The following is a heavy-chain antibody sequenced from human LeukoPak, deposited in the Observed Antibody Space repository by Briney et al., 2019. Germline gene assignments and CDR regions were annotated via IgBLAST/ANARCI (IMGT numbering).Heavy chain of an antibody. CDR2: IYHSGST. Sequence: SETLSLTCTVSGYSISSGFYWGWIRQPPGKGLEWIGSIYHSGSTYYNPSLKSRVTISVDTSKNQFSLKLSSVTAADTAVYYCARNYGSGSLYFDYWGQGTLVTVSS. D-gene: IGHD3-10*01. CDR1: GYSISSGFY. V-gene: IGHV4-38-2*02. J-gene: IGHJ4*02. CDR3: ARNYGSGSLYFDY.